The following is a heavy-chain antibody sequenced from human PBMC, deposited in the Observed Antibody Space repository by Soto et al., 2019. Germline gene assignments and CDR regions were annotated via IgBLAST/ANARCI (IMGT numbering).Heavy chain of an antibody. CDR3: ARDQNGSAYFDY. Sequence: WGTLSLSCTVSGGYTTTYSCSWIRQPPGKELEWIGYVFHSGITGYNPSLKSRVTISVDASKNLFSLKLISVTAAVTAVYYCARDQNGSAYFDYWRQGTLDPVSS. CDR2: VFHSGIT. V-gene: IGHV4-59*01. J-gene: IGHJ4*02. CDR1: GGYTTTYS. D-gene: IGHD1-26*01.